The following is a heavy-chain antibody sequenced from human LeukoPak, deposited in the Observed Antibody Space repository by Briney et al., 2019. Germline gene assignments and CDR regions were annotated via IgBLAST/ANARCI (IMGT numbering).Heavy chain of an antibody. CDR2: IIPIFGTA. CDR1: GGTFSSYA. Sequence: ASVKVSCKASGGTFSSYAISWVRQAPGQGLEWMGGIIPIFGTANYAQKFQGRVTITTDESTSTAYMELSSLRSEDTAVYYCASGDFWSGYRWQLYYYYTDVWGKGTTVTVSS. J-gene: IGHJ6*03. V-gene: IGHV1-69*05. D-gene: IGHD3-3*01. CDR3: ASGDFWSGYRWQLYYYYTDV.